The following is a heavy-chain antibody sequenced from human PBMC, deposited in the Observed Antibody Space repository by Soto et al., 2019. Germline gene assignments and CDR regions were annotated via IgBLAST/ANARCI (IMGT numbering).Heavy chain of an antibody. D-gene: IGHD6-13*01. J-gene: IGHJ6*02. CDR3: ARRQISPPTRGAASARGGRDV. Sequence: PGGSLRLSCAASGFNFNNYGMHWVRQAPGKGLEWVAVIWNDGNGYYYANSVKGRFTISRDNSKNTLYLQMSSLRAEDTAVYYCARRQISPPTRGAASARGGRDVWGQGTTVTVSS. V-gene: IGHV3-33*01. CDR2: IWNDGNGY. CDR1: GFNFNNYG.